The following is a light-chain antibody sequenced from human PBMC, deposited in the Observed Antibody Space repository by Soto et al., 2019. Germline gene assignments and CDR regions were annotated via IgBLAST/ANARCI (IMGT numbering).Light chain of an antibody. V-gene: IGKV3-11*01. Sequence: EMVLTQSPATLYLSPGERATLSCRASQSVSSYLAWYQQKPGQAPRLLIYDASNRATGIPARFSGSGSGTDFTLTISSLEPEDFAVYYCQQRSNWPRTFGQGTKVDIK. CDR2: DAS. J-gene: IGKJ1*01. CDR3: QQRSNWPRT. CDR1: QSVSSY.